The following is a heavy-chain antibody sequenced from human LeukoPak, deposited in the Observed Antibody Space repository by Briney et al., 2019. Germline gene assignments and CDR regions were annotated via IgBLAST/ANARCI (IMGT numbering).Heavy chain of an antibody. Sequence: GGSLRLSCAASGITFSSSEMNWVRQAPGKGLEWVSFSSSSDDIVYYADSVKGRFTISRDNAKNSLYLHMSSLRAEDTAVYYCARNWYSDFWGQGTLVTVSS. V-gene: IGHV3-48*03. CDR1: GITFSSSE. J-gene: IGHJ4*02. CDR2: SSSSDDIV. D-gene: IGHD1-1*01. CDR3: ARNWYSDF.